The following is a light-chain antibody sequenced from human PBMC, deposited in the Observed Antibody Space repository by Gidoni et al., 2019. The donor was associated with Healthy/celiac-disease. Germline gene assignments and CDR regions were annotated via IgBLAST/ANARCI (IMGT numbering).Light chain of an antibody. V-gene: IGLV2-14*03. CDR2: DVS. Sequence: QSALTQPASVSGSPGQSITISCTGTSSHVGGYNYVSWYQQHPGKAPNLMIYDVSNRPSGVSTRFSGSKSGNTASLTISGLAAEDEAYYYCSSDTSSSTLEFGGGTKLTVL. CDR3: SSDTSSSTLE. CDR1: SSHVGGYNY. J-gene: IGLJ2*01.